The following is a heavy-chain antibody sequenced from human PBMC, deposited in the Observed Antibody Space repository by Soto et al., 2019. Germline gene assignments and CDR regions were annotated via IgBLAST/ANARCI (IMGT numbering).Heavy chain of an antibody. CDR1: GFTVSSNY. CDR2: IYFGGST. D-gene: IGHD3-3*01. J-gene: IGHJ6*03. Sequence: EVQLVESGGGLVQPGGSLRLSCAASGFTVSSNYMSWVRQAPGKGLEWISVIYFGGSTYYAESVKGRFTISRDNSKNTLDLKMNSLRADDTAKYYCASASYVILGVVPYYYMDVWGTGTTVTVSS. V-gene: IGHV3-66*01. CDR3: ASASYVILGVVPYYYMDV.